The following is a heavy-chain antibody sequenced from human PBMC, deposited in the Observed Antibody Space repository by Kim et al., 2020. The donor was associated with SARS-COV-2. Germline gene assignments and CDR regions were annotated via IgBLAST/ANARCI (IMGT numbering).Heavy chain of an antibody. J-gene: IGHJ4*02. CDR3: ARGDGDIVMLPSATPFDY. CDR1: RFSFSNYT. CDR2: TSYDGTSR. V-gene: IGHV3-30*04. D-gene: IGHD2-2*02. Sequence: GGSLRLSCAASRFSFSNYTMHWVRQAPGKGLEWVAVTSYDGTSRYYADSVKGRFTISRDNSKNTLYLRMNSLRTEDTAVYYCARGDGDIVMLPSATPFDYWGQGTLVTVSS.